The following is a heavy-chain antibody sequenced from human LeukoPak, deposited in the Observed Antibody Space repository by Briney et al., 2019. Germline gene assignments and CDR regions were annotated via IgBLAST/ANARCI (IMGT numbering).Heavy chain of an antibody. CDR2: IYTSGST. CDR1: GGSISSYY. V-gene: IGHV4-4*07. CDR3: ASTTVTTFYYYYYMDV. J-gene: IGHJ6*03. Sequence: SETLSLTCTVSGGSISSYYWSWIRQPAGKGLEWIGRIYTSGSTNYNPSLKSRVTMSVDTSKNQFSLKLSSVTAADTAVYYCASTTVTTFYYYYYMDVWGKGPRSPSP. D-gene: IGHD4-17*01.